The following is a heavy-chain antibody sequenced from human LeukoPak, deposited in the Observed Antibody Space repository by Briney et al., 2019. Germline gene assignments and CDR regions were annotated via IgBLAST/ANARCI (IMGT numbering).Heavy chain of an antibody. V-gene: IGHV3-23*01. D-gene: IGHD2-8*02. J-gene: IGHJ4*02. Sequence: PGGSLRLSCAASGFTSSSYAMSWVRQAPGKGLEWVSAISGSGGSTYYADSVKGRFTISRDNSKNTLYLQTNSLRAEDAAVYYCAKDLVDGRFDYWGQGTLVTVSS. CDR1: GFTSSSYA. CDR2: ISGSGGST. CDR3: AKDLVDGRFDY.